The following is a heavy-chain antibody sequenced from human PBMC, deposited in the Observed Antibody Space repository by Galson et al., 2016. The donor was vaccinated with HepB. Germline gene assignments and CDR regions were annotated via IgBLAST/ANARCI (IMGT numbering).Heavy chain of an antibody. D-gene: IGHD3-9*01. Sequence: SLRLSCAVSGFTFSSYAMSWFRQAPGKGLEWVSSITGSGGRSDFADSVKGRFTISRDNSKNILFLQMNNLGAEDTAVYYCAKGYNILNGLIDYWGRGTLVTVSS. CDR2: ITGSGGRS. CDR3: AKGYNILNGLIDY. CDR1: GFTFSSYA. J-gene: IGHJ4*02. V-gene: IGHV3-23*01.